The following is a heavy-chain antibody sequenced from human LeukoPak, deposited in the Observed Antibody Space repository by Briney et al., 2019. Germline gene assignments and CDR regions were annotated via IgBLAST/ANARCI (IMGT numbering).Heavy chain of an antibody. CDR3: ATQGAVPYPYFDY. CDR1: GGSISSSSYY. V-gene: IGHV4-39*01. CDR2: IYYSGST. Sequence: SETLSLTCTVSGGSISSSSYYWGWIRQPPGKGLEWIGSIYYSGSTYYNPSLKSRVTISVDTSKNQFSLKLSSVTAADTAVYYCATQGAVPYPYFDYWGQGTLVTVSS. J-gene: IGHJ4*02. D-gene: IGHD6-19*01.